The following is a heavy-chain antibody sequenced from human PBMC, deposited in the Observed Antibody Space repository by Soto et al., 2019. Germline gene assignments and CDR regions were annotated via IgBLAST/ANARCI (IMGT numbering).Heavy chain of an antibody. V-gene: IGHV4-4*07. CDR3: AVETVGGSPGDC. Sequence: PSETLSLTCSVSGTSIRRFYWSWIRQPAGKGLEWVGRVSTSGHPTYSPSLKSRVTMSLDTSKNQFSLTVNSVTAADTAMYYCAVETVGGSPGDCWGQGTLVTVSS. J-gene: IGHJ1*01. D-gene: IGHD1-26*01. CDR1: GTSIRRFY. CDR2: VSTSGHP.